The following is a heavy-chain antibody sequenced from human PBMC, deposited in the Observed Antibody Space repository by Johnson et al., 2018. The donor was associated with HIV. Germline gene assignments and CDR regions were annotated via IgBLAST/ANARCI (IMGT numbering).Heavy chain of an antibody. Sequence: QVHLVESGGGLVRPGGSLRLSCAASGFTFSDYYMTWIRQAPGKGLEWLSYISSSGVTTYYAESLKGRFTISRDNAKNTLYLQMNSLRAEDTAVYYCARDGMAATKANIWGQGTMVTVSS. D-gene: IGHD1-14*01. CDR3: ARDGMAATKANI. CDR1: GFTFSDYY. V-gene: IGHV3-11*04. J-gene: IGHJ3*02. CDR2: ISSSGVTT.